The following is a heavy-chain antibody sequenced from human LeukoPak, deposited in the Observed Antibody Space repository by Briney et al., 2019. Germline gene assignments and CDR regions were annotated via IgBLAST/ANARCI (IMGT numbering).Heavy chain of an antibody. CDR3: GRGYYDILTGYYMAYYFDY. J-gene: IGHJ4*02. Sequence: SETLSLTCTVSGGSISSHYWSWIRQPPGKGLEWIGYIYYSGSTNYNPSLKSRVTISVDTSKNQFSLKLSSVTAADTAVYYCGRGYYDILTGYYMAYYFDYWGQGTLVTVSS. V-gene: IGHV4-59*11. CDR1: GGSISSHY. D-gene: IGHD3-9*01. CDR2: IYYSGST.